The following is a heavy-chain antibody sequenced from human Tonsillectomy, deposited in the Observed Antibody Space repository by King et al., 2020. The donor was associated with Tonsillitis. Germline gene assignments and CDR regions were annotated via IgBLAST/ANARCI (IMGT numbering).Heavy chain of an antibody. D-gene: IGHD1-14*01. CDR2: IIPIFGTA. V-gene: IGHV1-69*12. Sequence: QLVQSGAEVKKPGSSVKVSCKASGGTFSSYAISWVRQAPGQGLEWMGGIIPIFGTANYAQKFQGRVTITADDSTNTAYMELSSLRSEDTAVYYCPRDLPVSDHRGMDVWGQGTTVTVSS. CDR1: GGTFSSYA. J-gene: IGHJ6*02. CDR3: PRDLPVSDHRGMDV.